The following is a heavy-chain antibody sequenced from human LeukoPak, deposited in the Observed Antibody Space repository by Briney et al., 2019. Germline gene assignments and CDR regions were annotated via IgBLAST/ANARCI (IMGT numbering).Heavy chain of an antibody. CDR2: MSYDGSNQ. D-gene: IGHD3-10*01. CDR1: GFTFSSYG. J-gene: IGHJ4*02. Sequence: GRSLRLSCAASGFTFSSYGMHWVRQAPDKGLEWVAVMSYDGSNQYYADSVKGRFTISRDNSKNTLYLQMNSLRAEDTAVYYCASGSDYYGSGSYDYWGQGTLVTVSS. V-gene: IGHV3-30*03. CDR3: ASGSDYYGSGSYDY.